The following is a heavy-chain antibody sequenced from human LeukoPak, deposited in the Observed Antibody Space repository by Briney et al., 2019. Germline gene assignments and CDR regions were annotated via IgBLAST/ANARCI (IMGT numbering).Heavy chain of an antibody. V-gene: IGHV1-2*02. D-gene: IGHD3-3*01. CDR3: ARALQYYDFWSGGYYYYGMDV. CDR1: GYTFTGYY. J-gene: IGHJ6*02. Sequence: ASVKVSCKASGYTFTGYYMHWVRQAPGQGLEWMGWINPNSGGTNYAQKFQGRVTMTRDTSISTAYMELSRLRSDDTAVYYCARALQYYDFWSGGYYYYGMDVWGQGTTVTVSS. CDR2: INPNSGGT.